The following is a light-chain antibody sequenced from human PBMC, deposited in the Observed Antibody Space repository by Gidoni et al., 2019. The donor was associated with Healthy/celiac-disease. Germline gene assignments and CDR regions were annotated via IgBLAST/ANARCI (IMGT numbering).Light chain of an antibody. CDR1: SSNIGAGYD. V-gene: IGLV1-40*01. CDR3: QSYDSSLSGPYWV. J-gene: IGLJ3*02. Sequence: QSVLTQPPSVSGAPGPRVTISYTGSSSNIGAGYDVHWYQQLPGTAPKLLIYGNSNRPSGVPDRFSGSKSGTSASLAITGLQAEDEADYYCQSYDSSLSGPYWVFGGGTKLTVL. CDR2: GNS.